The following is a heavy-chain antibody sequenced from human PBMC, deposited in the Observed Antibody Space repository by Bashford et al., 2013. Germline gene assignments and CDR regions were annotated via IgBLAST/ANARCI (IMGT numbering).Heavy chain of an antibody. CDR2: ISYSGST. CDR1: GGSISSGGYH. Sequence: SETLSLTCTVSGGSISSGGYHWSWIRQHPGQGLEWIGYISYSGSTYYNPSLKSRVTISVDTSKNQFFLKLSSVTAADTAVYYCASRVAAAYYYYGMDVWGQGTTVTVSS. J-gene: IGHJ6*02. CDR3: ASRVAAAYYYYGMDV. D-gene: IGHD6-13*01. V-gene: IGHV4-31*03.